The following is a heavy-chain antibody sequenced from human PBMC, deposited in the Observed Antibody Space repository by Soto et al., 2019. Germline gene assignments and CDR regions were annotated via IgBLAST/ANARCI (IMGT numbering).Heavy chain of an antibody. D-gene: IGHD3-10*01. CDR2: IYTTGST. V-gene: IGHV3-53*01. J-gene: IGHJ6*02. CDR3: ARAPYGSVIISYYSYYCMDV. Sequence: GGSLRLPCAASGLTPSPTSKSWFRRVPGKGMEWVSVIYTTGSTYYADSVKGRFTISRDNSKNTLYLQMNSLRAEDTAVYYCARAPYGSVIISYYSYYCMDVWGQGTTVTVSS. CDR1: GLTPSPTS.